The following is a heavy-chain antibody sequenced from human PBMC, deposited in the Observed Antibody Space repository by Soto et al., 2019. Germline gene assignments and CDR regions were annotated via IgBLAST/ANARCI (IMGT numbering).Heavy chain of an antibody. CDR1: GGSISSGDYY. D-gene: IGHD3-10*01. V-gene: IGHV4-30-4*01. CDR2: IYYSGST. Sequence: QVQLQESGPGLVKPSQTLSLTCTVSGGSISSGDYYWSWIRQPPGKGLEWIGYIYYSGSTYYNPYLKSRVTISVDTSKNQFPLKLSSVTAADTAVYYCARDHYPYYYGSGGYYSSGMDVWGQGTTVTVSS. CDR3: ARDHYPYYYGSGGYYSSGMDV. J-gene: IGHJ6*02.